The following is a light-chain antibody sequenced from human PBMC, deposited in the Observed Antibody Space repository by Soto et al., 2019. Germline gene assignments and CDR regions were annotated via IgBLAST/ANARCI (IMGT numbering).Light chain of an antibody. CDR3: QKYNNWPRT. V-gene: IGKV3-15*01. Sequence: ELVMTQSPATLSLSPGESATLSCRASQNVGGSVAWYQQKPGQAPRLLIYSESTRATGIPDRLSGSGSGTELNLTINRLQSEDFAVYYCQKYNNWPRTCGQGTKVDIK. CDR1: QNVGGS. J-gene: IGKJ1*01. CDR2: SES.